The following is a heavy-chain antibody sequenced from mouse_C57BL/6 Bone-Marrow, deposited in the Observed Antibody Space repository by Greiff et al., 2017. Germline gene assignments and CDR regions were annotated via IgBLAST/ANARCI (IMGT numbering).Heavy chain of an antibody. CDR2: IDPSDSYT. D-gene: IGHD2-1*01. CDR3: ARHGNYDYWYFDV. Sequence: QVQLKQPGAELVRPGTSVKLSCKASGYTFTSYWMHWVKQRPGQGLEWIGVIDPSDSYTNYNQKFKGKATLTVDTSSSTAYMQLSSLTSEDSAVYDGARHGNYDYWYFDVWGTGTTVTVSS. CDR1: GYTFTSYW. J-gene: IGHJ1*03. V-gene: IGHV1-59*01.